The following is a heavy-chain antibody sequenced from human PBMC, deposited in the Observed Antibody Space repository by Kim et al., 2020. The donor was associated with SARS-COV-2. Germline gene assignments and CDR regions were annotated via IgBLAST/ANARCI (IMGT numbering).Heavy chain of an antibody. J-gene: IGHJ6*02. V-gene: IGHV4-59*01. D-gene: IGHD3-9*01. CDR2: IYDSGSA. CDR3: AGGSRHYDILTGLYYYDSDV. CDR1: GGSISSFS. Sequence: SETLSLTCSVSGGSISSFSWRWIRQPPGKGLEWIGDIYDSGSASYNPSPKSRVTISVDTSMNQYSLKLSSVTAADTAVYYCAGGSRHYDILTGLYYYDSDVWGQGTTVTVSS.